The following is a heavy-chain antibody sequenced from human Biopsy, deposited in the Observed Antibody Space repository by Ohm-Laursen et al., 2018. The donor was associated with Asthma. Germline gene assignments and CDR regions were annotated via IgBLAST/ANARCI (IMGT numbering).Heavy chain of an antibody. J-gene: IGHJ6*02. V-gene: IGHV1-69*06. CDR1: GGMFGHYA. D-gene: IGHD3-3*02. CDR3: ARPRPNRCILYYYYHMDV. Sequence: SSVNVSCKASGGMFGHYAISWVRQAPGLGLEWMGGISPIFGSSNYAQRFQVRVTITADIFTRTVYMELSGLRFDDTAIYYCARPRPNRCILYYYYHMDVWGQGTTVIVSS. CDR2: ISPIFGSS.